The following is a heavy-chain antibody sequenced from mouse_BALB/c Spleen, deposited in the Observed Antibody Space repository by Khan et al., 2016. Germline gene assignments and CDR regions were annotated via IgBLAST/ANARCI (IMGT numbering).Heavy chain of an antibody. J-gene: IGHJ3*01. D-gene: IGHD2-3*01. CDR2: INTNTGEP. CDR3: ARLYDGYY. Sequence: QIQLVQSGPELKKPGETVKISCKASGYTFTNYGMNWVKQAPGKGLKWMGWINTNTGEPTYAEEFKGRFAFSLETSASTAYFQINNLKNEDTATYFCARLYDGYYWGQGTLVTVSA. V-gene: IGHV9-3*02. CDR1: GYTFTNYG.